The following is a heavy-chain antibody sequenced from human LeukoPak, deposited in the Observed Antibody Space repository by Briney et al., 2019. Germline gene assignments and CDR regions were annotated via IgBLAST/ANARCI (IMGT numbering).Heavy chain of an antibody. J-gene: IGHJ1*01. CDR2: ISGSGGST. V-gene: IGHV3-23*01. Sequence: PGGSLRLSCAASGFTFSSYAMSWVRQAPGKGLEWVSAISGSGGSTYYADSVKGRFTISRDNSKNTLYLQMNSLRAEDTAVYYCARASHEDTVTTLYFQHWGQGTLVTVSS. D-gene: IGHD4-17*01. CDR3: ARASHEDTVTTLYFQH. CDR1: GFTFSSYA.